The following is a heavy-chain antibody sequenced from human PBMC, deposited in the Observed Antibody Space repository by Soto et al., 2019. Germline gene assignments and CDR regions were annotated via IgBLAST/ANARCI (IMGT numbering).Heavy chain of an antibody. J-gene: IGHJ3*02. Sequence: GASVKVSCKASGYTFTSYGISWVRQAPGQELEWMGWISAYNGNTNYAQKLQGRVTMTTDTSTSTAYMELRSLRSDDTAVYYCARDEYSSGWRGAFDIWGQGTMDTVS. CDR3: ARDEYSSGWRGAFDI. D-gene: IGHD6-19*01. CDR1: GYTFTSYG. CDR2: ISAYNGNT. V-gene: IGHV1-18*04.